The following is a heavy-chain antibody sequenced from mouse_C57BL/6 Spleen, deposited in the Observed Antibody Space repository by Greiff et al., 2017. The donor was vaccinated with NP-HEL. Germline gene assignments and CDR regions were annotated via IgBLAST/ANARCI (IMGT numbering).Heavy chain of an antibody. D-gene: IGHD2-4*01. CDR3: TKNYDYEGYYAMDY. Sequence: EVKLVESGEGLVKPGGSLKLSCAASGFTFSSYAMSWVRQTPEKRLEWVAYISSGGDYIYYADTVKGRFTISRDNARNTLYLQMSSLKSEDTAMYYCTKNYDYEGYYAMDYWGQGTSVTVSS. V-gene: IGHV5-9-1*02. J-gene: IGHJ4*01. CDR2: ISSGGDYI. CDR1: GFTFSSYA.